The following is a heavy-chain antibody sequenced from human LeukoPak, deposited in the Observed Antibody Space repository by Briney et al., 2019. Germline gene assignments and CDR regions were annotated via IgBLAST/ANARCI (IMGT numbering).Heavy chain of an antibody. J-gene: IGHJ4*02. CDR2: IYDSGST. Sequence: PSETLSLTCTVSGGSISTYYWTWIRQPPGKGLEWIGYIYDSGSTNYNPSLKSRVTISVDTSKNQFSLKLSSVTAADTAVYYCARTRLGILADDYWGQGTLVTVSS. CDR1: GGSISTYY. V-gene: IGHV4-59*12. CDR3: ARTRLGILADDY. D-gene: IGHD7-27*01.